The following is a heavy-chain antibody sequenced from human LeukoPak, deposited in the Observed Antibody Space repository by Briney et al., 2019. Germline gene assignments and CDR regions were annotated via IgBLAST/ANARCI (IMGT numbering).Heavy chain of an antibody. Sequence: PGGSLRLSCAASGFSTRTYSMGWVRQAPGKGLEWVSYIGSTSIYADSVKGRFTISRDNAKNTLYLQMNSLRAEDTAVNYCARDGPPAGAGDFDYWGQGTPVTVSS. CDR2: IGSTSI. CDR1: GFSTRTYS. J-gene: IGHJ4*02. V-gene: IGHV3-48*01. D-gene: IGHD2-2*01. CDR3: ARDGPPAGAGDFDY.